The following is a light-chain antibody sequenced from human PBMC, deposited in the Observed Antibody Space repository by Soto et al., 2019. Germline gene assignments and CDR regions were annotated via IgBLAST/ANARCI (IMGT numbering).Light chain of an antibody. CDR3: GSYAGRNNLGV. V-gene: IGLV2-8*01. J-gene: IGLJ1*01. CDR1: NSDVGGYNY. CDR2: EVS. Sequence: QSALTQPPSASGSPGQSVTISCTGTNSDVGGYNYVSWYQQHPGKAPKVMICEVSKRPSGVPDRFSGSKSGNTASLTVSGLQAEDEADYYCGSYAGRNNLGVFGTGTKLTVL.